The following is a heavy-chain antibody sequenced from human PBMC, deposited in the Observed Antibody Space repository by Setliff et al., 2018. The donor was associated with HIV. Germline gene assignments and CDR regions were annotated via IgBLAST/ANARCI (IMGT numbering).Heavy chain of an antibody. J-gene: IGHJ5*02. Sequence: ASVKVSCKASGGTFSSYAINWVRQAPGQGLEWMGWINTNTGNPTYAQGFTGRFVFSLDTSVSTAYLQISSLKAEDTAVYYCARDPYPNYDFWSGSLIRGWFDPWGQGTLVTVSS. CDR3: ARDPYPNYDFWSGSLIRGWFDP. CDR2: INTNTGNP. D-gene: IGHD3-3*01. CDR1: GGTFSSYA. V-gene: IGHV7-4-1*02.